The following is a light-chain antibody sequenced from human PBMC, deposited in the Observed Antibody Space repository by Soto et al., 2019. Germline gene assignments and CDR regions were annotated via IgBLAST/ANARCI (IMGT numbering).Light chain of an antibody. Sequence: QSVLTQPASVSGSPGQSITISCTGTSSDVGSYNLVSWYQQHPGKAPKLMIYEGSKRPSGVSNRLSGSKSGNTASLTISGLQAEDEADYYCCSYAGSSNVVFGGGTKLTVL. J-gene: IGLJ2*01. CDR3: CSYAGSSNVV. CDR1: SSDVGSYNL. CDR2: EGS. V-gene: IGLV2-23*01.